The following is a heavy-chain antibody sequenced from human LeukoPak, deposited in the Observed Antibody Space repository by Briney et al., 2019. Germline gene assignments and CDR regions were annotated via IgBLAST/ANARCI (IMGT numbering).Heavy chain of an antibody. D-gene: IGHD4-23*01. J-gene: IGHJ4*02. Sequence: PSETLSLTCTVSGGSISSYYWSWIRQPPGKGLEWIGYIYYSGSTNYNPSLKSRVTISVDTSKNQFSLKLSSETAADTAVYYCARTTTVVTFDYWGQGTLVTVSS. V-gene: IGHV4-59*08. CDR1: GGSISSYY. CDR2: IYYSGST. CDR3: ARTTTVVTFDY.